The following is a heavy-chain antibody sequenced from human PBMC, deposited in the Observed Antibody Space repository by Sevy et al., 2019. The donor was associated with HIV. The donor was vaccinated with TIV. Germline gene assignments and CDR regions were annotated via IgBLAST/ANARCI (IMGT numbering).Heavy chain of an antibody. D-gene: IGHD3-3*01. J-gene: IGHJ6*02. V-gene: IGHV3-30*02. CDR2: IRFDGSMK. CDR1: GFRFSDYG. Sequence: GSLRLSCAASGFRFSDYGMQWVRQAPGKGLEWVSLIRFDGSMKYIADSVKGRFTISRDKVKDTLYLQMNSLRPEDTAVYYCAKDHYDYRTGYYGYYGMDVWGQGTTVTVSS. CDR3: AKDHYDYRTGYYGYYGMDV.